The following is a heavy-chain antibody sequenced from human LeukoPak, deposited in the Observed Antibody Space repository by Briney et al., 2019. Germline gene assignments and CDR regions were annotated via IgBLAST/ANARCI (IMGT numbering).Heavy chain of an antibody. Sequence: GGSLRLSCAASGFTFSSYSMNWVRQAPGKGLEWVSSISSSSSYIYYADSVKGRFTISRDNAKSSLYLQMNSLRAEDTAVYYCASNLGFGELSPDYWGQGTLVTVSS. V-gene: IGHV3-21*01. CDR3: ASNLGFGELSPDY. CDR2: ISSSSSYI. J-gene: IGHJ4*02. CDR1: GFTFSSYS. D-gene: IGHD3-10*01.